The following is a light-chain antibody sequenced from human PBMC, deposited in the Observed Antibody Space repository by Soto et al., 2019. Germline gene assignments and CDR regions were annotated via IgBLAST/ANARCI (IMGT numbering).Light chain of an antibody. V-gene: IGKV1-5*03. J-gene: IGKJ4*01. Sequence: DIQMTQSPSTLSASVGDRVTITCRASQGISSWLAWYQQKPGKAPKLLIFQASSLKSGVPSRFSGSGSATEYTLTISSLQPDDFATYYCEDFSSSSGLTFGGGTKVEIK. CDR3: EDFSSSSGLT. CDR1: QGISSW. CDR2: QAS.